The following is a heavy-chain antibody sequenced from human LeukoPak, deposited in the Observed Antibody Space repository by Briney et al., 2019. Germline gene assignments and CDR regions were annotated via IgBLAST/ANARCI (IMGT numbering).Heavy chain of an antibody. CDR2: IRYDGSNK. Sequence: GGSLRLSCAASGFTFSSYGMHWVRQAPGKGLEWVAFIRYDGSNKYYADSVKGRFTISRDNSKNTLYLQMNSLRAEDTAVYYCAKAPSRGGTTSYWFDPWGQGTLVTVSS. CDR3: AKAPSRGGTTSYWFDP. J-gene: IGHJ5*02. V-gene: IGHV3-30*02. D-gene: IGHD1-7*01. CDR1: GFTFSSYG.